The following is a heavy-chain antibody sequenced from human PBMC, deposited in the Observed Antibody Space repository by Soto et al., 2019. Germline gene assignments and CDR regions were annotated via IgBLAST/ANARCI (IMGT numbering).Heavy chain of an antibody. V-gene: IGHV1-46*01. Sequence: ASVKVSRKASGYTFTSYYMHWVRQAPGQGLEWMGIINPSGGSTSYAQKFQGRVTMTRDTSTSTVYMELSSLRSEDTAVYYCAKASGESYPGSRVFDYWGQGTRVTVSS. J-gene: IGHJ4*02. CDR1: GYTFTSYY. CDR3: AKASGESYPGSRVFDY. D-gene: IGHD3-10*01. CDR2: INPSGGST.